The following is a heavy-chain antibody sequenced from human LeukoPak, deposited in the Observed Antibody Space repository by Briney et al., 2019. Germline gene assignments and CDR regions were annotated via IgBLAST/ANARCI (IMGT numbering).Heavy chain of an antibody. CDR1: GFSFSSFW. CDR3: ASGPMARGVIYDY. Sequence: GGSLRLSCAASGFSFSSFWMTWVRQAPGKGLEWVANINQDASEKYYVDSVKGRFTISRDNAKNSLYLQMNSLRAEDTAVYYCASGPMARGVIYDYWGQGTLVTVSS. J-gene: IGHJ4*02. D-gene: IGHD3-10*01. V-gene: IGHV3-7*03. CDR2: INQDASEK.